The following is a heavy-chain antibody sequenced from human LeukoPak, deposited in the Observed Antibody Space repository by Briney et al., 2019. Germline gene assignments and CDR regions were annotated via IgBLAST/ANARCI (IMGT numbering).Heavy chain of an antibody. V-gene: IGHV1-69*13. CDR2: IIPIFGTA. CDR3: ARTGTLPYYCYYGMDV. D-gene: IGHD1-7*01. Sequence: GASVKVSCKASGGTFSSYAISWVRQAPGQGLEWMGGIIPIFGTANYAQKFQGRVTITADESTSTAYMELSSLRSEDTAVYYCARTGTLPYYCYYGMDVWGKGTTVTVSS. J-gene: IGHJ6*04. CDR1: GGTFSSYA.